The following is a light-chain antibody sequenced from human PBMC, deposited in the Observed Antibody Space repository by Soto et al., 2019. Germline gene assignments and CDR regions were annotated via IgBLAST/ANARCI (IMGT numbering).Light chain of an antibody. Sequence: EIVLTQSPGTLSLSPGERATLSCRASQSVSSNYVAWYQQKPGQTPKVLIYGASSRATGIPDRFSGSGSGTDFTLTISRLEPEDFAMYYCQQYGSSPLTFGGGTKVEIK. CDR1: QSVSSNY. CDR3: QQYGSSPLT. J-gene: IGKJ4*01. CDR2: GAS. V-gene: IGKV3-20*01.